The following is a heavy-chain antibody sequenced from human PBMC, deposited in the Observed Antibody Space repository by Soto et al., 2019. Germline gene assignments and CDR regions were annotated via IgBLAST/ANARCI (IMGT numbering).Heavy chain of an antibody. V-gene: IGHV1-2*04. CDR1: GYPFPGYY. CDR2: INPNSGGT. J-gene: IGHJ6*02. Sequence: ASGKVSCKASGYPFPGYYMHWVRQAPGQGLECMGWINPNSGGTNYAQKFQGWVTMTRDTSISTAYMELSRLRSDDTAVYYCAREKDYDFWSGYRAYGMDVWGQGTTVTVSS. D-gene: IGHD3-3*01. CDR3: AREKDYDFWSGYRAYGMDV.